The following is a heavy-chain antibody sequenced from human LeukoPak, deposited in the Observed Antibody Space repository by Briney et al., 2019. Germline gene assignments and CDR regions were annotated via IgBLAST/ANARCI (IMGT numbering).Heavy chain of an antibody. CDR2: MHSSGRT. Sequence: PSETLSLTCALSVGPISGVSYYWTWIPQAAGEGLEWIGRMHSSGRTSYSPSLKSRVTISVATSKNQFSLKLSSVTAADTAVYYCARGLRGYSYGYVPWELSYYMDVWGKGTTVTISS. J-gene: IGHJ6*03. V-gene: IGHV4-61*02. D-gene: IGHD5-18*01. CDR1: VGPISGVSYY. CDR3: ARGLRGYSYGYVPWELSYYMDV.